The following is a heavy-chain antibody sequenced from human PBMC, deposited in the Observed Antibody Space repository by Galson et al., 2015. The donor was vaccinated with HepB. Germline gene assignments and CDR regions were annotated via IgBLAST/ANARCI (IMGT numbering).Heavy chain of an antibody. D-gene: IGHD6-19*01. CDR2: ISSNGGAQ. V-gene: IGHV3-30*18. Sequence: SLRLSCAVSGLTFSDYDMHWVRQAPGKGLEWVALISSNGGAQYYGDSVKGRFTVSRDSFDNTLYLQMSGLRPEDTAVYYCAKDISITGGWYDGLDHWGQGTLVTVSS. CDR3: AKDISITGGWYDGLDH. CDR1: GLTFSDYD. J-gene: IGHJ4*02.